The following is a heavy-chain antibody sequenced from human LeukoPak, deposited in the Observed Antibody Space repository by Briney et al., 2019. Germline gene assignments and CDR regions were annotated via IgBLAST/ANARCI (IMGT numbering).Heavy chain of an antibody. D-gene: IGHD2-2*01. V-gene: IGHV3-7*01. Sequence: GGSLRHSCAASEFIFSGYWMNWVRQAPGRGLEWLAYIKEDGSEKQYVDSVSGRFTICRDNAKNSLYLQMNSLRVEDTAVYYCARDGFVVAADYWGQGSLVTVSS. J-gene: IGHJ4*02. CDR2: IKEDGSEK. CDR3: ARDGFVVAADY. CDR1: EFIFSGYW.